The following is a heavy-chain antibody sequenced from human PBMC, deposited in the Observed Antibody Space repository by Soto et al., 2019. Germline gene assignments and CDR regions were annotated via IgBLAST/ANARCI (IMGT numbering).Heavy chain of an antibody. CDR2: IWYDGSKK. Sequence: QVQLVESGGGVVQPGRSLRLSCAASGFTFSSYGMHWVRQAPGKGLEWGAVIWYDGSKKYYADSLKGRFTISRDNSKNTLYLQMNSLRAEDTAVYYCARDPSSPKIAAAYLDYWGQGTLVTVSS. D-gene: IGHD6-13*01. CDR3: ARDPSSPKIAAAYLDY. J-gene: IGHJ4*02. V-gene: IGHV3-33*01. CDR1: GFTFSSYG.